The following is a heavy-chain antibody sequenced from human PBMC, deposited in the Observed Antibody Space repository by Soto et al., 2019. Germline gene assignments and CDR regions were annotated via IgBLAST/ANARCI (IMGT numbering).Heavy chain of an antibody. CDR1: GYTFTSYG. V-gene: IGHV1-18*01. CDR3: AREPDEQWLVLNYYYYYGMDV. J-gene: IGHJ6*02. CDR2: IGAYNGNT. D-gene: IGHD6-19*01. Sequence: ASVKVSCKASGYTFTSYGISWVRQAPGQGLEWMGWIGAYNGNTNYAQKLQGRVTMTTDTSTSTAYMELRSLRSDDTAVYYCAREPDEQWLVLNYYYYYGMDVWGQGTTVTVSS.